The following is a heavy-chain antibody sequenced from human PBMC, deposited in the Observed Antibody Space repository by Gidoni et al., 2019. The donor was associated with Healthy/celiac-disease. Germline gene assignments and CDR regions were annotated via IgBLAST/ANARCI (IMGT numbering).Heavy chain of an antibody. CDR1: GCSISSSRYY. Sequence: QLQLQESGPGLVKPSETLSLTCTVSGCSISSSRYYWGWIRQPPGKGLEWIGSIYYSGSTYYNPSLKSRVTISVDTSKNQFSLKLSSVTAADTAVYYCARLYRVGATHHDAFDIWGQGTMVTVSS. CDR3: ARLYRVGATHHDAFDI. D-gene: IGHD1-26*01. CDR2: IYYSGST. V-gene: IGHV4-39*01. J-gene: IGHJ3*02.